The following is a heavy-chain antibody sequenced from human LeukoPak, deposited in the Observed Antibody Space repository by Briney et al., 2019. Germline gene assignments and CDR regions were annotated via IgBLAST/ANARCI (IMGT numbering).Heavy chain of an antibody. CDR1: GFTFSSYA. CDR3: AKDWERRLLPTQFDY. J-gene: IGHJ4*02. V-gene: IGHV3-23*01. Sequence: GGSLRLSCAASGFTFSSYAMSWVRQAPGKGLEWVSAISGSGGSTYYADSVKGRFTISRENSKNTLYLQMNSLRAEDTAVYYCAKDWERRLLPTQFDYWGQGTLVSVSS. D-gene: IGHD3-22*01. CDR2: ISGSGGST.